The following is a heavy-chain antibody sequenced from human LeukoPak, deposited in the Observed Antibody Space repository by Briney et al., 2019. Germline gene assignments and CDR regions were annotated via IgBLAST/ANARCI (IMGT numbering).Heavy chain of an antibody. J-gene: IGHJ4*02. Sequence: GGSLRLSCAASGVTFSSYALSWVRQAPGKGLEWVSAISDSGGSTYYADSVKGRFTISRDNSKNTLHLQMNSLRAEDTAVYYCATYDFWSGYGVGYWGQGTLVTVSS. CDR1: GVTFSSYA. D-gene: IGHD3-3*01. CDR3: ATYDFWSGYGVGY. CDR2: ISDSGGST. V-gene: IGHV3-23*01.